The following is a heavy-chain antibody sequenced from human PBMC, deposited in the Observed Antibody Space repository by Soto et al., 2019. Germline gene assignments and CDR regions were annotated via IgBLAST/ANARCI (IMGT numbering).Heavy chain of an antibody. CDR2: ISAYNGNT. CDR1: GYTLTSYG. CDR3: ARDPANYYDRSGYYTVY. D-gene: IGHD3-22*01. J-gene: IGHJ4*02. V-gene: IGHV1-18*01. Sequence: GASVKVACEASGYTLTSYGISWVRQAPGQGLEWMGWISAYNGNTNYAQKLQVRVTMTTDTSTSTAYMELRSLRSDDTAVYYCARDPANYYDRSGYYTVYWGQGTLLTVSS.